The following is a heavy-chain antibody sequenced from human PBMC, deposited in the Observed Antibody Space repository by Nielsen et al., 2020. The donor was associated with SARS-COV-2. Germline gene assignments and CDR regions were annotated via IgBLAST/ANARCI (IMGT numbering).Heavy chain of an antibody. CDR1: GFTFSSYW. Sequence: GESLKISCAASGFTFSSYWMSCVRQAPGKGLEWVSAISGSGGSTYYADSVKGRFTISRDNSKNTLYLQMNSLRAEDTAVYYCAKDRHDYGDYVDGNWFDPWGQGTLVTVSS. J-gene: IGHJ5*02. D-gene: IGHD4-17*01. V-gene: IGHV3-23*01. CDR2: ISGSGGST. CDR3: AKDRHDYGDYVDGNWFDP.